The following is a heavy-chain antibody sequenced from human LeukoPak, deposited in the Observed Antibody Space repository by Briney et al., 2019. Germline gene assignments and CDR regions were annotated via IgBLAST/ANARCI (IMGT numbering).Heavy chain of an antibody. V-gene: IGHV4-31*03. CDR1: GGSISSCGYY. CDR2: IYYSGST. J-gene: IGHJ4*02. Sequence: SQTLSLTCTVSGGSISSCGYYWSWIRQHPGKGLEWIGYIYYSGSTYYNPSLKSRVTISVDTSKNQFSLKLSSVTAADTAVYYCARVVGVTAVVDYWGRGTLVTVSS. CDR3: ARVVGVTAVVDY. D-gene: IGHD2-21*02.